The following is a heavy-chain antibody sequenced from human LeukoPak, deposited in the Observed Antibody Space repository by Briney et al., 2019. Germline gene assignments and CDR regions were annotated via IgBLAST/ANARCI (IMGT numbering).Heavy chain of an antibody. CDR3: AKEKYSSGWSACDY. V-gene: IGHV3-23*01. CDR1: AFTFRTYA. CDR2: VSGSGGST. J-gene: IGHJ4*02. D-gene: IGHD6-19*01. Sequence: GGALRLSCAASAFTFRTYAMIWVRQAPGKGLEWVSTVSGSGGSTYYADSVKGRFTISRDNSNNTLYLQMNSLRAEDTAVYYCAKEKYSSGWSACDYWGQGTRVTVSS.